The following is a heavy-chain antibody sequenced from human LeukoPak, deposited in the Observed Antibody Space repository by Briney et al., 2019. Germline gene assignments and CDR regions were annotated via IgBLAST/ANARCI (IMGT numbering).Heavy chain of an antibody. D-gene: IGHD6-13*01. CDR1: GFTFDDYA. CDR2: ISWNSGSI. CDR3: AKGRGSSSWSFSDY. V-gene: IGHV3-9*01. Sequence: PGGSLRLSCAASGFTFDDYAMHWVRQAPGKGLEWVSGISWNSGSIGYADSVKGRFTISRDNAKNSLYLQMNSLRAEDTALYYCAKGRGSSSWSFSDYWGQGTLVTVSS. J-gene: IGHJ4*02.